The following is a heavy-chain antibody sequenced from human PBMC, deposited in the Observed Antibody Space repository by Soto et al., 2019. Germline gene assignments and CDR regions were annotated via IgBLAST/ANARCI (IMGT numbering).Heavy chain of an antibody. CDR3: ARASLTSGDQYDAFDI. CDR2: IKSKTDGGST. J-gene: IGHJ3*02. CDR1: GFTFSNAW. Sequence: GGSLRLSCAASGFTFSNAWMNWVRQAPGKGLEWVGRIKSKTDGGSTYYADSVKGRFTISRDNSKNTLYLEMNSLRAEDTAVDYCARASLTSGDQYDAFDIGGQGTMVTVPS. D-gene: IGHD4-17*01. V-gene: IGHV3-15*07.